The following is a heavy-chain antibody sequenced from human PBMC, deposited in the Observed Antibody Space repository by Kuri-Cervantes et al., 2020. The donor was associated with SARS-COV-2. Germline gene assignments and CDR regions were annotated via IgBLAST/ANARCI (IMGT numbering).Heavy chain of an antibody. CDR3: ARDHVLRFLEWSPIRGRGLPGGMDV. CDR2: ISYDGSNK. V-gene: IGHV3-30*07. D-gene: IGHD3-3*01. CDR1: GFTFSSYA. Sequence: GESLKISCAASGFTFSSYAMHWVRQAPGKGLEWVAVISYDGSNKYYADSVKGRFTISRDNAKNSLYLQMNSLRAEDTAVYYCARDHVLRFLEWSPIRGRGLPGGMDVWGQGTTVTVSS. J-gene: IGHJ6*02.